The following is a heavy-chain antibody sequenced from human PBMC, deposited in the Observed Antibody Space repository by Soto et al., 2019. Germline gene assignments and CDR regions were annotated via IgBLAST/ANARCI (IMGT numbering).Heavy chain of an antibody. Sequence: SVKISCKASGGTFSSYAISWVRQAPGKGLEWMVGIIPIFGTAHYEQQFQGRVTTTADESTSTAYMELRSLRSEDTAVYYCARREYSSPLDAFDIWGQGTTVTVSS. CDR2: IIPIFGTA. CDR3: ARREYSSPLDAFDI. J-gene: IGHJ3*02. D-gene: IGHD6-6*01. V-gene: IGHV1-69*13. CDR1: GGTFSSYA.